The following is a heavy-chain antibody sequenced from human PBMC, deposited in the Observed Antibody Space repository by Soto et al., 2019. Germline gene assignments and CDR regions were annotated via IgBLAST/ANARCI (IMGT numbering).Heavy chain of an antibody. D-gene: IGHD1-26*01. CDR1: GGSFSGYY. CDR2: INHSGST. V-gene: IGHV4-34*01. CDR3: ARGLWELPTGGDY. Sequence: SETLSLTCAVYGGSFSGYYWSWIRQPPGKGLEWIGEINHSGSTNYNPSLKSRVTISVDTSKNQFSLKLSSVTAADTAVYYCARGLWELPTGGDYWGQGALVTVYS. J-gene: IGHJ4*02.